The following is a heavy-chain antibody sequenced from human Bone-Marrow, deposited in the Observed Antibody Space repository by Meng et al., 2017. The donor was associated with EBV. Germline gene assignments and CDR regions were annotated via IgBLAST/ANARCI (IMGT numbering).Heavy chain of an antibody. CDR2: ISGSGGGT. J-gene: IGHJ4*02. D-gene: IGHD2-21*02. Sequence: EVQLLESGGGLVQRGGSPSLSCAASGFTFSSYAMSWVRQAPGKGLEWVSRISGSGGGTYYADSVKGRFTISRDNSKNTLYLQMNSLRAEDTAVYYCAKDPSAYYGGDCLLPLDYWGQGTLVTVAS. CDR1: GFTFSSYA. CDR3: AKDPSAYYGGDCLLPLDY. V-gene: IGHV3-23*01.